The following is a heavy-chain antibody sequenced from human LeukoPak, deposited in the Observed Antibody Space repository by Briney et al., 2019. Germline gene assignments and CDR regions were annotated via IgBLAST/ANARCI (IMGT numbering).Heavy chain of an antibody. CDR2: IRSKANSYAT. J-gene: IGHJ4*02. V-gene: IGHV3-73*01. CDR3: VKQVDTGMAG. CDR1: GFTFSSYG. D-gene: IGHD5-18*01. Sequence: GGSLRLSCAASGFTFSSYGMHWVRQASGKGLEWVGRIRSKANSYATAYAASVKGRFTISRDDSKNTAYLQMNSLKTEDTAVYYCVKQVDTGMAGWGQGTLVTVSS.